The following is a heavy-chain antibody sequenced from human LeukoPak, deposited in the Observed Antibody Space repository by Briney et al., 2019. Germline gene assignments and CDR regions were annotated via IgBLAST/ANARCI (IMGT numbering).Heavy chain of an antibody. J-gene: IGHJ4*02. Sequence: GASVKVSCKASGGTFSSYTISWVRQAPGQGLEWMGGIIPIFGTANYAQKFQGRVTITADESTSTAYMELSSLRSEDTAVYYCARESEQWLGFDYWGQGTLVTVSS. CDR2: IIPIFGTA. D-gene: IGHD6-19*01. CDR3: ARESEQWLGFDY. V-gene: IGHV1-69*13. CDR1: GGTFSSYT.